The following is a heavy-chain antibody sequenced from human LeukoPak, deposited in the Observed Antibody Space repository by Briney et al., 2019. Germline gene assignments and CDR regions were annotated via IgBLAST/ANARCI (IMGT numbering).Heavy chain of an antibody. J-gene: IGHJ4*02. CDR1: GYTFTGYY. V-gene: IGHV1-2*02. CDR3: ASVKTMRRVVSLFDY. D-gene: IGHD3-22*01. Sequence: GASVKVSCKASGYTFTGYYMHWVRQAPGQGLEWMGWINPNSGGTNYAQQFQGRLTMTRDTSISTASMELSTLRSDDTAVYYCASVKTMRRVVSLFDYWGQGTLVTVSS. CDR2: INPNSGGT.